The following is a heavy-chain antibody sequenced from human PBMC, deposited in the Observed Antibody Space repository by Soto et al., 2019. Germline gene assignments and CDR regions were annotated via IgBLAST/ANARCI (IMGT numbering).Heavy chain of an antibody. CDR1: GGSISSSYW. D-gene: IGHD1-26*01. CDR2: IYHSGST. CDR3: ARVSGSYYYGMDV. V-gene: IGHV4-4*02. J-gene: IGHJ6*02. Sequence: QVQLQESGPGLVKPSGTLSLTCAVSGGSISSSYWWSCVRQPPGKGLEWIGEIYHSGSTNYNPSPXXRXXISVDKSKNQFSLKLSSVTAADTAVYYCARVSGSYYYGMDVWGQGTTVTVSS.